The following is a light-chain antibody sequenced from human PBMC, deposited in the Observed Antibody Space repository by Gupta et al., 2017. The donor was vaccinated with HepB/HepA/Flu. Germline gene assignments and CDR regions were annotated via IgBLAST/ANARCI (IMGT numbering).Light chain of an antibody. V-gene: IGKV2-28*01. CDR2: LGS. J-gene: IGKJ2*04. CDR1: QSLLHSNGKTY. Sequence: DIVLTQSPLSLPVTPGEAASISCRSSQSLLHSNGKTYLDWYLQKPGQSPQLLIFLGSNRASGVPDRVVASGSVTDFTLQITRVEADDVGIYYCMQALQSPCSFGQGTNLEI. CDR3: MQALQSPCS.